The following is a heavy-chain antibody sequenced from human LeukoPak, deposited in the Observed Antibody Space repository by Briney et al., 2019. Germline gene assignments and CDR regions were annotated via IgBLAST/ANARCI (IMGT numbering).Heavy chain of an antibody. CDR1: GDSVSSVSYY. J-gene: IGHJ4*02. D-gene: IGHD5-24*01. CDR3: ARGGRADGYNPFFDY. CDR2: FYYSGST. Sequence: SETLSLTCTVSGDSVSSVSYYWTWIRQPPGKGLEWIGYFYYSGSTKYNPSLKSRVTISVDTSKNQFSLKLSSLTAADTAVYYCARGGRADGYNPFFDYWGQGTLVTVSS. V-gene: IGHV4-61*01.